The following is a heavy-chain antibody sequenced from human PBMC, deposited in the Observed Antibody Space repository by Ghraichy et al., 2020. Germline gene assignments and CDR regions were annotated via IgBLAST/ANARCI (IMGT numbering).Heavy chain of an antibody. D-gene: IGHD2-15*01. CDR3: AKDRGGTPYYFDY. V-gene: IGHV3-23*01. J-gene: IGHJ4*02. CDR2: ISGRHGST. Sequence: GEPLNISCSASGFAFSSYAMSWVRQAPGTGLEWVSAISGRHGSTYYADSVKGRFTISRDNSKNTLYLQMNSLGAEDTAVYYCAKDRGGTPYYFDYWGQGTLVTVSS. CDR1: GFAFSSYA.